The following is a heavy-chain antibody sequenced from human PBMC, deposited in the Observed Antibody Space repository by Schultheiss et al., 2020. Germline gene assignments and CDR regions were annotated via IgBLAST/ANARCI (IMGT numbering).Heavy chain of an antibody. CDR3: ARNYNDGTSGRFDS. D-gene: IGHD1-7*01. CDR1: GFSLGRYA. CDR2: LEYDGSGQ. V-gene: IGHV3-30*04. Sequence: GGSLRLSCAASGFSLGRYAMSWLRQAPGKGLEWVAVLEYDGSGQQYADSVKGRFTISRDNAKNTLYLQMSSLRAEDTAVYFCARNYNDGTSGRFDSWGQGSLVTVS. J-gene: IGHJ5*01.